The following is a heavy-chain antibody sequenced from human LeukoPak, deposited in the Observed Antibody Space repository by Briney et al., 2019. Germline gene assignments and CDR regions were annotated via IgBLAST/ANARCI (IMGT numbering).Heavy chain of an antibody. CDR1: GDFISRYY. V-gene: IGHV4-59*01. J-gene: IGHJ4*02. D-gene: IGHD2-21*02. Sequence: PSETLSLTCTVSGDFISRYYWSWIRKSPGKGLEWIGYVYDRGGTNYNPSLKSRAIISADTSKNQFSLKVTSVTAADTAVYYCARASDSGDWHLGYWGQGTLVTVSS. CDR3: ARASDSGDWHLGY. CDR2: VYDRGGT.